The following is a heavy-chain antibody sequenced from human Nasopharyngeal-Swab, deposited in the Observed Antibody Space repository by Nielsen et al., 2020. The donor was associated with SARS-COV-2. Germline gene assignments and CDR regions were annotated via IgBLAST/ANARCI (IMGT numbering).Heavy chain of an antibody. CDR1: GGSISSYC. CDR2: IYYSGST. CDR3: ARGADAAGRSYYYYYYMDV. V-gene: IGHV4-59*01. J-gene: IGHJ6*03. Sequence: SETLSLTCTVSGGSISSYCWSWIRQPPGKGLEWIGYIYYSGSTNYNPSLKSRVTISVDTSKNQFSLKLSSVPAADTAVYYCARGADAAGRSYYYYYYMDVWGKGTTVTVSS. D-gene: IGHD6-13*01.